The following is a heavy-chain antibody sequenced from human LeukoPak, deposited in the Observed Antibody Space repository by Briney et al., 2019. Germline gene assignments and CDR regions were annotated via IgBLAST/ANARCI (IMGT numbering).Heavy chain of an antibody. V-gene: IGHV4-59*11. J-gene: IGHJ4*02. CDR2: IYYGGST. CDR3: AKLRSDEYATRAFSHVP. Sequence: SETLFLPCTVSGGSFTNHFWTWIRQPPGKGLEWIGYIYYGGSTNYNPSLKSRVSLSLDTSKSQFSLNLSSVTAADTAIYYCAKLRSDEYATRAFSHVPWGQGTLVTVSS. CDR1: GGSFTNHF. D-gene: IGHD1-26*01.